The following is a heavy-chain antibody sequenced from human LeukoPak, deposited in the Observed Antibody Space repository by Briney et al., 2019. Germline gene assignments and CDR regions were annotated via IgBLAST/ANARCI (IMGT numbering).Heavy chain of an antibody. CDR2: IKQDGSEK. D-gene: IGHD3-22*01. Sequence: GGSLRLPCAASGFTFSSYWMSWVRQAPGKGLEWVANIKQDGSEKYYVDSVKGRFTISRDNAKNSLYLQMNSLRAEDTAVYYCARERGADYYDSSGYPDYWGQGTLVTVSS. CDR1: GFTFSSYW. CDR3: ARERGADYYDSSGYPDY. V-gene: IGHV3-7*01. J-gene: IGHJ4*02.